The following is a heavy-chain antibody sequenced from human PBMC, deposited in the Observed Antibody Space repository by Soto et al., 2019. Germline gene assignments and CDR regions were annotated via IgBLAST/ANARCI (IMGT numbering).Heavy chain of an antibody. Sequence: ASVKVSCKASGYTFTRYGISWVRQAPGQGLEWMGWISAYNGNTNYAQKLQGRVTMTTDTSTSTAYMELRSLRSDDTAVYYCARTGIAVSPNPPRLSWFDPWGQGTLVTVS. V-gene: IGHV1-18*01. CDR2: ISAYNGNT. J-gene: IGHJ5*02. D-gene: IGHD6-19*01. CDR1: GYTFTRYG. CDR3: ARTGIAVSPNPPRLSWFDP.